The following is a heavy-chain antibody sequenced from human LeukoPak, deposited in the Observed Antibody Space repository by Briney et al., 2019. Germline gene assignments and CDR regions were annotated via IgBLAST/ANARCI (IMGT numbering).Heavy chain of an antibody. J-gene: IGHJ4*02. Sequence: PGGSLRLSCAASGFTVSSNYMSWVRQAPGKGLEWVSVIYSGGSTYYADSVKGRFTISRDNSKNTLYLQMNSLRAEDTAVYYCARGIWFGELGFDYWGQGTLVTVSS. V-gene: IGHV3-66*01. D-gene: IGHD3-10*01. CDR2: IYSGGST. CDR1: GFTVSSNY. CDR3: ARGIWFGELGFDY.